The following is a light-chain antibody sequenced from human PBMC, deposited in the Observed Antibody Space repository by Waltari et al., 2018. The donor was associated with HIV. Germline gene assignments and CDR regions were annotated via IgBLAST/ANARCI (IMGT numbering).Light chain of an antibody. CDR1: SPNLGSNT. J-gene: IGLJ3*02. CDR3: AAWDDSLNGLWV. V-gene: IGLV1-44*01. CDR2: GNN. Sequence: QSVLTQPPSTSGTPGQRVTISCSGSSPNLGSNTVNWYQHLPGTAPKLLIYGNNQRPSGVPDRFSGSKSGTSASLAISGLQSEDEADYYCAAWDDSLNGLWVFGGGTKLTVL.